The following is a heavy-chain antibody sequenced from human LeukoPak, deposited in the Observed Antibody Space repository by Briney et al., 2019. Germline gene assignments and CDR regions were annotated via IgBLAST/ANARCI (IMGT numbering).Heavy chain of an antibody. CDR2: IIPIFGTA. Sequence: SVKVSCKASGGTFSSYAISWVRQAPGQGLEWMGRIIPIFGTANYAQKFQGRVTITTDESTSTAYMELSRLRSDDTAVYYCATDIHCSSTSCNAYWGQGTLVTVSS. V-gene: IGHV1-69*05. CDR1: GGTFSSYA. D-gene: IGHD2-2*01. J-gene: IGHJ4*02. CDR3: ATDIHCSSTSCNAY.